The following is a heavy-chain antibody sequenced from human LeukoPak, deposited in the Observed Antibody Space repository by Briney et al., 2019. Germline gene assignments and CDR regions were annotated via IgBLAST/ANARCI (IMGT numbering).Heavy chain of an antibody. CDR3: ARLQLRFLEWLLVNSWFDP. D-gene: IGHD3-3*01. Sequence: SDTLSLTCAVSGYSISSGYYWGWIRQPPGKGLEWIGSIYHSGSTYYNPSLKSRVTISVDTSKNQFSLKLSSVTAADTAVCYCARLQLRFLEWLLVNSWFDPWGQGTLVTVSS. CDR2: IYHSGST. J-gene: IGHJ5*02. V-gene: IGHV4-38-2*01. CDR1: GYSISSGYY.